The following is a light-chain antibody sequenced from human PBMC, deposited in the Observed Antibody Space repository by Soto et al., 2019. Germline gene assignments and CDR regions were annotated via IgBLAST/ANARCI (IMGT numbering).Light chain of an antibody. J-gene: IGKJ5*01. CDR3: LQHDSFPPT. CDR2: AAS. Sequence: DIQMTRSPSAMSASVGDRVTISCRASQDIGNHLAWFQQKPGKVPQRLIYAASSLQTGVPSRFSGSGSGTDFTLTINSLQPEDFATYYCLQHDSFPPTFGQGTRLEIK. V-gene: IGKV1-17*03. CDR1: QDIGNH.